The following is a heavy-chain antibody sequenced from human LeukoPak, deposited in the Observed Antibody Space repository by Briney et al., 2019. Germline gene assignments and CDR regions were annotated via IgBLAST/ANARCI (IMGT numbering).Heavy chain of an antibody. D-gene: IGHD5-12*01. Sequence: NPGGSLRLSCAASGFTFSDYYMSWIRQAPGKGLEWVSYISSSGSTIYYADSVKGRFTISRDNAKNSLYLQMNSLRAEDTAVYYCARELRGGYSGAGTTATFDYWGQGTLVTVSS. V-gene: IGHV3-11*01. CDR3: ARELRGGYSGAGTTATFDY. J-gene: IGHJ4*02. CDR1: GFTFSDYY. CDR2: ISSSGSTI.